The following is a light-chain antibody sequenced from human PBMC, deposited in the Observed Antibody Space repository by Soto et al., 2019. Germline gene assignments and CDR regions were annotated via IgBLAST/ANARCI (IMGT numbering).Light chain of an antibody. CDR1: SCDVGGYNY. CDR2: AAR. V-gene: IGLV2-14*01. CDR3: SSSPRSSMRNWV. J-gene: IGLJ3*02. Sequence: QSVLTQPACGSGSPGRSITISCTGTSCDVGGYNYVSWYQQHPGKAPKLTIYAARIRPSVVPNRFSGSQSGNTASLTIPGLQAEDVAYYYCSSSPRSSMRNWVFGGRTKVTVL.